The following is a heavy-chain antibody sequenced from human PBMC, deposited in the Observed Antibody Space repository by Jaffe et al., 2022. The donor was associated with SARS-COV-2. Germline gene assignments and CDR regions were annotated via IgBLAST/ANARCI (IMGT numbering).Heavy chain of an antibody. D-gene: IGHD6-19*01. CDR2: ISSSSSTI. CDR1: GFTFSDFS. V-gene: IGHV3-48*02. Sequence: EVQLVESGGGLVQPGGSLRLSCAASGFTFSDFSLNWVRQAPGGGLEWISYISSSSSTIHYADSVKGRFTISRNNARNSLYLQMNSLRDEDTAVYYCASDRGWVRRSFDYWGQGTLVTVSS. J-gene: IGHJ4*02. CDR3: ASDRGWVRRSFDY.